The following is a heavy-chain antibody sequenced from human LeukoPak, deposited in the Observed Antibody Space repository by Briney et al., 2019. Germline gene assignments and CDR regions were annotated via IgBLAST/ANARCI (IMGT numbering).Heavy chain of an antibody. D-gene: IGHD5-18*01. V-gene: IGHV3-30-3*01. J-gene: IGHJ4*02. CDR2: ISYDGSNK. CDR3: ARDLGYSYGYVVGY. Sequence: GRSLRLSCAASGFTFSSYAMHWVRQAPGKGLERVAVISYDGSNKYYADSVKGRFTISRDNSKNTLYLQMNSLRAEDTAVYYCARDLGYSYGYVVGYWGQGTLVTVSS. CDR1: GFTFSSYA.